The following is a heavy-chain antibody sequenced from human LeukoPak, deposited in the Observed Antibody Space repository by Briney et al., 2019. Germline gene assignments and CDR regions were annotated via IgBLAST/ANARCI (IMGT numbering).Heavy chain of an antibody. CDR3: ARDLGQYYDTSDNWFDP. J-gene: IGHJ5*02. D-gene: IGHD3-22*01. V-gene: IGHV3-74*01. CDR1: GFTFSNYW. CDR2: INSDGINT. Sequence: GGSLRLSCAASGFTFSNYWMHWVRQAPGKGLVWVSRINSDGINTSYADSVKGRFTISRDNAKNTLNLQMNSLRAEDTADCARDLGQYYDTSDNWFDPWGQGTLVTVS.